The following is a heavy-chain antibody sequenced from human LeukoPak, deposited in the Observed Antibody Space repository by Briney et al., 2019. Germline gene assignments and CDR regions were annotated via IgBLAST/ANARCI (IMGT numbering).Heavy chain of an antibody. CDR3: ARARLAARPSYYYYYMDV. V-gene: IGHV1-69*05. CDR1: GGTFSSYA. Sequence: ASVKVSCKASGGTFSSYAISWVRQAPGQGLEWMGGIIPIFGTANYAQKFQGRVTITTDESTSTAYMELSSLRSEDTAVYCCARARLAARPSYYYYYMDVWGKGTTVTVSS. CDR2: IIPIFGTA. J-gene: IGHJ6*03. D-gene: IGHD6-6*01.